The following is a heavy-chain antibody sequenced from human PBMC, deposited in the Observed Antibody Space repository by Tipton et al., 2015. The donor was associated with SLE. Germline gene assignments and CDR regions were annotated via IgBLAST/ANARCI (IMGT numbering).Heavy chain of an antibody. D-gene: IGHD3-10*01. CDR1: GGSFSGYY. CDR3: AREGSGSAFDY. CDR2: IYHSGST. J-gene: IGHJ4*02. Sequence: TLSLTCAVYGGSFSGYYWSWIRQPPGKGLEWIGSIYHSGSTYYNPSLKSRVTISVDTSKNQFSLKLSSVTAADTAVYYCAREGSGSAFDYWGQGTLVTVSS. V-gene: IGHV4-34*01.